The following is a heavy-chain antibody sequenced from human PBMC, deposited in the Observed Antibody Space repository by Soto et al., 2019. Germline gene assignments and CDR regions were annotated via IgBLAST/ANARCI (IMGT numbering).Heavy chain of an antibody. J-gene: IGHJ4*02. V-gene: IGHV3-23*01. D-gene: IGHD3-22*01. CDR2: ISGSGGST. Sequence: GSLRLSCAASGFTFSSYAMSWVRQAPGKGLEWVSAISGSGGSTYYADSVKGRFTISRDNSKNTLYLQMNSLRAEDTAVYYCAKDLGLTMIVVVIKGLGYWGQGTLVTVSS. CDR3: AKDLGLTMIVVVIKGLGY. CDR1: GFTFSSYA.